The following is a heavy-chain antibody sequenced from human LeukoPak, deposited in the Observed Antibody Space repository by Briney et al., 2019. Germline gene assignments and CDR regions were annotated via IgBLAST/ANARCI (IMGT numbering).Heavy chain of an antibody. J-gene: IGHJ4*02. CDR3: AKPYYYDSRNGHFDY. D-gene: IGHD3-22*01. Sequence: PGGSLRLSCAASGFTFSTYAMSWVRQAPGKGLEWVASISRSGGSTYYADSVKGRFTISRANSKNTLYLQMNSLRAEDTAVYYCAKPYYYDSRNGHFDYWGQGTLVAVSS. CDR1: GFTFSTYA. CDR2: ISRSGGST. V-gene: IGHV3-23*01.